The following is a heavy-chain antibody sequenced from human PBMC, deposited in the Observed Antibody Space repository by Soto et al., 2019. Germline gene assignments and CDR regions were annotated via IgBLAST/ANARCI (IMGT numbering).Heavy chain of an antibody. CDR2: IYYSVST. Sequence: SETLSLTCNVSGGSISSSSYYWGWILHPPGKGLEWIGSIYYSVSTYYNPSLKGRVTIAVDTSKNQFSLKLSSVTAADTAVYYCARQSTPGIAVAGPVNFHYYYGTEVWGQGTTVDVSS. CDR1: GGSISSSSYY. V-gene: IGHV4-39*01. J-gene: IGHJ6*02. CDR3: ARQSTPGIAVAGPVNFHYYYGTEV. D-gene: IGHD6-19*01.